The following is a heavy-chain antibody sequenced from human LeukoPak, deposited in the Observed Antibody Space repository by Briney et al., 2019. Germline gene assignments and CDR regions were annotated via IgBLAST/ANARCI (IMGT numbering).Heavy chain of an antibody. CDR3: AREVSTAMVDY. V-gene: IGHV1-24*01. CDR2: FDPEDGET. CDR1: GYTLTELS. J-gene: IGHJ4*02. D-gene: IGHD5-18*01. Sequence: ASVKVSCKVSGYTLTELSMHWVRQAPGKGLEWMGGFDPEDGETIYAQKFQGRVTITADKSTSTAYMELSSLRSEDTAVYYCAREVSTAMVDYWGQGTLVTVSS.